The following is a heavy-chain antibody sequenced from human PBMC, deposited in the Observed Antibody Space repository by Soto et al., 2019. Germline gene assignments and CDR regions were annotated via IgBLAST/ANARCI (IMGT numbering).Heavy chain of an antibody. D-gene: IGHD6-6*01. CDR3: ASGIGAARPGGYYYYYGMDV. CDR1: GGSIISSSYY. J-gene: IGHJ6*02. V-gene: IGHV4-39*01. Sequence: SETLSLTCTVSGGSIISSSYYWGWIRQPPGKGLEWIGSVYYSGSTYYNPSLKSRVTISVDTSKNQFSLKLSSVTAADTAVYYCASGIGAARPGGYYYYYGMDVWGQGTTVTVSS. CDR2: VYYSGST.